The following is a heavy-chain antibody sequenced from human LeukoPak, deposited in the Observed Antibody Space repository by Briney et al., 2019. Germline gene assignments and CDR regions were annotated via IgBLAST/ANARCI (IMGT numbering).Heavy chain of an antibody. J-gene: IGHJ6*02. D-gene: IGHD6-19*01. V-gene: IGHV4-59*01. CDR3: ARDPPQRRSGWYNGMDV. CDR2: IYYSGST. Sequence: SETLSLTCTVSGGSISSYYWGWIRQPPGKGLEWIGSIYYSGSTNYNPSLKSRVTISVDTSKNQFSLKLSSVTAADTAVYYCARDPPQRRSGWYNGMDVWGQGTTVTVSS. CDR1: GGSISSYY.